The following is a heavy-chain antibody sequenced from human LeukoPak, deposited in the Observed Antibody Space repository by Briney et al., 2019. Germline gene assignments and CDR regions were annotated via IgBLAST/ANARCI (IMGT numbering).Heavy chain of an antibody. CDR1: GFTFSSYA. V-gene: IGHV3-30-3*01. J-gene: IGHJ4*02. CDR3: ARDLQSYFDY. CDR2: ISYDGSNK. Sequence: GGSLRLSCAASGFTFSSYAMHWVRQAPGKGLEWVAVISYDGSNKYYADSVKGRFTISRDNSKNTLYLQMNSLRAEDTAVYYCARDLQSYFDYWGQGTLVTVSS.